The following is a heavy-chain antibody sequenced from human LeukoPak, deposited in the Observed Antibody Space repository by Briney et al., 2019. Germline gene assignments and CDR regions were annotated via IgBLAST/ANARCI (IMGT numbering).Heavy chain of an antibody. CDR2: IIPVLGVA. J-gene: IGHJ4*02. CDR3: ATGIGTLWSGYYHDF. D-gene: IGHD3-3*01. V-gene: IGHV1-69*04. CDR1: GGTFSTYA. Sequence: ASVKVSCKASGGTFSTYAISWVRQAPGQGLEWMGRIIPVLGVANYAQKFQGRVTISADKSTSTAYMEVSSLRSEDTAVYYCATGIGTLWSGYYHDFWGQGTLVTVSS.